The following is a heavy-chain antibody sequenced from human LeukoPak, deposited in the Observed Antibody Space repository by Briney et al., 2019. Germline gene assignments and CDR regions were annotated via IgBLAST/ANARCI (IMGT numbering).Heavy chain of an antibody. CDR3: ARKSYYDSSGYYSGWFDP. D-gene: IGHD3-22*01. J-gene: IGHJ5*02. CDR2: IIPIFGTA. V-gene: IGHV1-69*13. CDR1: GGTFSSYA. Sequence: ASVKVSCKASGGTFSSYAISWVRQAPGQGLEWMGGIIPIFGTANYAQKFQGRVTITADESTSTAYMELSSLRSEDTAVYHCARKSYYDSSGYYSGWFDPWGQGTLVTVSS.